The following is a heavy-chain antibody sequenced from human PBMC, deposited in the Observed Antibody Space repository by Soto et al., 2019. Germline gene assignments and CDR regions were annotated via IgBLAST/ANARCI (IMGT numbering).Heavy chain of an antibody. CDR2: IIPILGIA. Sequence: SVKVSSKASGGTFSSYTISWVRQAPGQGLEWMGRIIPILGIANYAQKFQGRVTITADKSTSTAYMELSSLRSVDTAVYYCAKGDLSTCIDYWGRGTLVTVSS. CDR3: AKGDLSTCIDY. V-gene: IGHV1-69*02. CDR1: GGTFSSYT. D-gene: IGHD1-26*01. J-gene: IGHJ4*02.